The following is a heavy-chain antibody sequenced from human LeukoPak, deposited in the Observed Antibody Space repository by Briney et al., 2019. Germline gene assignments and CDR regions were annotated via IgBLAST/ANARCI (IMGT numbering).Heavy chain of an antibody. J-gene: IGHJ5*02. V-gene: IGHV4-4*07. CDR1: GGSISSYY. D-gene: IGHD5-24*01. CDR2: IYTSGST. CDR3: AKGRDGYDS. Sequence: SETLSLTCTVSGGSISSYYWSWVRQPAGKGLEWIGRIYTSGSTNHNPSLKSRVTMSVDTSRNQFSLKLTSVAAADTAIYYCAKGRDGYDSWGQGTLVTVPS.